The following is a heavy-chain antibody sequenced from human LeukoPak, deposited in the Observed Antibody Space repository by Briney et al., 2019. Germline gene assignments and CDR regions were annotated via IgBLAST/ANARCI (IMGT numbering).Heavy chain of an antibody. Sequence: GRSLRLSCAASRFTFSSYGMHWVRQAPGKGLEWVAVISYDGNNRYYADSVKGRFTISRYNSKNTLYLQMNSLRAEDTAVYYCARVKGEVIGAFDIWGQGTMVTVSS. CDR2: ISYDGNNR. CDR3: ARVKGEVIGAFDI. J-gene: IGHJ3*02. CDR1: RFTFSSYG. V-gene: IGHV3-30*03. D-gene: IGHD3-16*01.